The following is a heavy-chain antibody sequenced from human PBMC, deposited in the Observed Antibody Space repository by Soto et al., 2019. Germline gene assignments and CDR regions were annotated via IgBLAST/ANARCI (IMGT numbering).Heavy chain of an antibody. CDR3: ESPAGNYYFWSGYSFDI. J-gene: IGHJ3*02. CDR2: MNPNSGNT. V-gene: IGHV1-8*01. D-gene: IGHD3-3*01. Sequence: QVQLVQSGAEVKKPGASVKVSCKASGYTFTSYDINWVRQATGQGLEWMGWMNPNSGNTGYAQKFQGRVIMTRNTSISIAYMELSSLRSEDTAVYYCESPAGNYYFWSGYSFDIWGQGTMVTVSS. CDR1: GYTFTSYD.